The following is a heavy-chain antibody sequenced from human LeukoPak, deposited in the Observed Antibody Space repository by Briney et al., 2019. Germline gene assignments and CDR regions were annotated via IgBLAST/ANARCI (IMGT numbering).Heavy chain of an antibody. CDR2: IYHSGST. V-gene: IGHV4-4*02. CDR1: GGSISSSNW. J-gene: IGHJ6*03. Sequence: SETLSLTCTVSGGSISSSNWWSWVRQPPGKGLEWIGEIYHSGSTNYNPSLKSRVTISVDTSKNQFSLKLSSVTAADTAVYYCARGATPRRYYYGSGSGGYYYYYMDVWGKGTTVTVSS. D-gene: IGHD3-10*01. CDR3: ARGATPRRYYYGSGSGGYYYYYMDV.